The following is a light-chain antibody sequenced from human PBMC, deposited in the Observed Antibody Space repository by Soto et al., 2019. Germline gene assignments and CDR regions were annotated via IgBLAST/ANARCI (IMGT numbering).Light chain of an antibody. Sequence: QSVLTQSPSASASLGASVKLTCTLSSGHSSDAIAWHHHQPEKGPRYLMKLNSDGTHSKGDVIPDRFSGSTSGAERYLTISSLQSEDEAEYYCQTWGTGIGVFGGGTKLT. V-gene: IGLV4-69*01. CDR2: LNSDGTH. CDR3: QTWGTGIGV. CDR1: SGHSSDA. J-gene: IGLJ2*01.